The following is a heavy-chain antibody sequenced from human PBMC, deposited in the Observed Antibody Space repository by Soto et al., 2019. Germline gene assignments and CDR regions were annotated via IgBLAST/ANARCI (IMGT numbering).Heavy chain of an antibody. Sequence: QITLKESGPTLVKPTQTLTLTCTFSGFSLSTSGVGVGWIRQPPGKALEWLALIYWDDDKRHSPSLKSRLTITKNTAKNQVVLTMTNMDPVDTATYYCAHKGYSGYDYTWFDPWGQGTLVTVSS. J-gene: IGHJ5*02. CDR3: AHKGYSGYDYTWFDP. CDR2: IYWDDDK. D-gene: IGHD5-12*01. CDR1: GFSLSTSGVG. V-gene: IGHV2-5*02.